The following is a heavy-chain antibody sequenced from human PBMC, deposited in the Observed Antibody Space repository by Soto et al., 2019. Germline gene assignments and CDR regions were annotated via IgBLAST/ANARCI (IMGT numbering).Heavy chain of an antibody. CDR3: ARARYGDY. D-gene: IGHD1-1*01. CDR2: ISAHNGNT. V-gene: IGHV1-18*01. Sequence: QVHLVQSGAEVKKPGASVKVSCKGSGYAFTTYGITWVRQAPGQGLEWMGWISAHNGNTNYAQKLQGRVTVTRDTSTSTAYMELISLRSDATAVYSFARARYGDYWGQGAVVTVSS. J-gene: IGHJ4*02. CDR1: GYAFTTYG.